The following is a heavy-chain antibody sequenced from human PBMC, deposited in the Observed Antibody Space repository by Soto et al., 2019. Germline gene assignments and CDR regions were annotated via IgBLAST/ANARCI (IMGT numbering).Heavy chain of an antibody. CDR2: MWYHGRDL. CDR1: GFSFSDYV. Sequence: QVQLVESGGGLVQPGRSLRLSCAASGFSFSDYVMHWVRQAPGKGLDWVAVMWYHGRDLFYAYSVKGRFTISRDNSKNTLYLQMNSLRAEDTAVYYCARDQGGQSGNFIFDTWGQGTLVTVSS. D-gene: IGHD2-21*01. J-gene: IGHJ4*02. CDR3: ARDQGGQSGNFIFDT. V-gene: IGHV3-33*01.